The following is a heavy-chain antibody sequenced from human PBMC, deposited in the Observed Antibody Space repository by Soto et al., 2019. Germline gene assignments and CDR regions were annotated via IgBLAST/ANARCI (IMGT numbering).Heavy chain of an antibody. CDR2: INHSGST. CDR3: ARIGLGVRGVITPPGYYYGMDV. D-gene: IGHD3-10*01. Sequence: LSLTCAVYGGSFSGYYWSWIRQPPGKGLEWIGEINHSGSTNYNPSLKSRVTISVDTSKNQFSLKLSSVTAADTAVYYCARIGLGVRGVITPPGYYYGMDVWGQGTTVTVSS. J-gene: IGHJ6*02. CDR1: GGSFSGYY. V-gene: IGHV4-34*01.